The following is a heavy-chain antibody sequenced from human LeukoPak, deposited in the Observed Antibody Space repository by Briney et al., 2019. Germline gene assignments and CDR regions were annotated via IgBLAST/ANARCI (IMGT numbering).Heavy chain of an antibody. CDR3: AREADGFDI. CDR1: GFTFSRYT. CDR2: LAYDETFR. Sequence: GGSLRLSCSASGFTFSRYTMHWVRQAPGKGLEWVALLAYDETFRYYADSVKGRFTISRDTAKTTLDLQMNGLTTEDTALYYCAREADGFDIWGQGTMVTVSS. V-gene: IGHV3-30*01. J-gene: IGHJ3*02.